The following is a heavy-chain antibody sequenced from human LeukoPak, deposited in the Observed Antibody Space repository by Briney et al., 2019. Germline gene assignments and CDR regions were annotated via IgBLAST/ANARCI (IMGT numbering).Heavy chain of an antibody. J-gene: IGHJ3*02. V-gene: IGHV4-34*01. CDR2: INHSGST. Sequence: SETLSLTCAVYGGSFSGYYWSWIRQPPGKGLEWIGEINHSGSTNYNPSLKSRVTISEDTSKNQFSLKLSSVTAADTAVYYCAREPNWGFDAFDIWGQGTMVTVSS. CDR1: GGSFSGYY. CDR3: AREPNWGFDAFDI. D-gene: IGHD7-27*01.